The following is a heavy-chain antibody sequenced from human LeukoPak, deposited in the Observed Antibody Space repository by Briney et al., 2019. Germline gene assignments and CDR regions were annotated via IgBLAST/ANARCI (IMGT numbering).Heavy chain of an antibody. V-gene: IGHV4-59*12. CDR1: GGSISSYH. CDR2: IYSSGST. J-gene: IGHJ3*02. D-gene: IGHD3-16*01. CDR3: ASYDYVWGTSPFDI. Sequence: SETLSPTCTVSGGSISSYHWSWIRQPPGKGLEWIGYIYSSGSTNYNPSLKSRVTISVDTSKNQFSLKLSSVTAADTAVYYCASYDYVWGTSPFDIWGQGTMVTVSS.